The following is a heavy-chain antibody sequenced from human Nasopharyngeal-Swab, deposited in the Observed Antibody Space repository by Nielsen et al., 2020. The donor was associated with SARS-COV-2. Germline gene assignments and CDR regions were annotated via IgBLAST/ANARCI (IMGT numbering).Heavy chain of an antibody. D-gene: IGHD4-17*01. J-gene: IGHJ4*02. CDR2: ISWNSGSI. CDR1: GFTFDDYA. V-gene: IGHV3-9*01. CDR3: AKDIGSYGDYVFDY. Sequence: GATLRRSGSGAGFTFDDYAMHWVRQAPGKGLEWVSGISWNSGSIGYADSVKGRFTISRDNAKNSLYLQMNSLRAEDTALYYCAKDIGSYGDYVFDYWGQGTLVTVSS.